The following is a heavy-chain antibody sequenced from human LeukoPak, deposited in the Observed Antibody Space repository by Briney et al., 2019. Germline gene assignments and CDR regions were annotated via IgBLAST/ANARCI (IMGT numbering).Heavy chain of an antibody. V-gene: IGHV1-8*01. J-gene: IGHJ6*02. CDR3: VGGGSDLYYYPYGMAA. CDR2: MNPNSGKR. CDR1: GYTFTSYD. D-gene: IGHD3-10*01. Sequence: GASVKVSCKASGYTFTSYDINWVRQATGQGLEWMGWMNPNSGKRGYAQKFQGRVTMTRNTSISTAYMELSSLRSGDTAVYYCVGGGSDLYYYPYGMAAWGQGPTVPVSS.